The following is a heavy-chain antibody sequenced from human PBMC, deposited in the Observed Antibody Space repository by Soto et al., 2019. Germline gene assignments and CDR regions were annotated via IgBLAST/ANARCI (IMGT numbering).Heavy chain of an antibody. J-gene: IGHJ6*02. CDR3: ARGFSSSSPCYYYGRCV. CDR2: IYHSGST. Sequence: QVHLQESGPGLVTPSGTLSLTCAVSGGSISSSNWWSWVRQPPGKWLEWIGEIYHSGSTNYNPSLKSRFTIAVDKSKNQFSLKLSSLTAPVTAVYYCARGFSSSSPCYYYGRCVWGQGTTVTVSS. V-gene: IGHV4-4*02. D-gene: IGHD6-6*01. CDR1: GGSISSSNW.